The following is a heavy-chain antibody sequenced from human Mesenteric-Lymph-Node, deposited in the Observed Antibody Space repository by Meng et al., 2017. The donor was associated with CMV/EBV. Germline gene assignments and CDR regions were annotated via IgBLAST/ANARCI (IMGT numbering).Heavy chain of an antibody. V-gene: IGHV3-21*01. D-gene: IGHD3-10*01. Sequence: GGSLRLSCAASGFTFSSYSMNWVRQAPGKGLEWVSSISSNSSYIYYADSVKGRFTISRDNAKNSLYLQMNSLRAEDTAVYYCAREKVLTGWFDPWGQGTLVTVSS. CDR3: AREKVLTGWFDP. CDR1: GFTFSSYS. CDR2: ISSNSSYI. J-gene: IGHJ5*02.